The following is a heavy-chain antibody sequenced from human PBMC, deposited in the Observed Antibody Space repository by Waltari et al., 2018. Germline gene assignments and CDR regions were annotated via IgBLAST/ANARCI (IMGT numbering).Heavy chain of an antibody. J-gene: IGHJ4*02. CDR3: AKQSEPVHAFDY. CDR2: ISCHSGSI. V-gene: IGHV3-9*01. D-gene: IGHD2-2*01. Sequence: EVQLVESGGGLVQPGRSLRLSCAASGFTFDDYAMHWVRQAPGKGLEWVSGISCHSGSIGYADSVKGRFTISRDNAKNSLYLQMNSLRAEDTALYYCAKQSEPVHAFDYWGQGTLVTVSS. CDR1: GFTFDDYA.